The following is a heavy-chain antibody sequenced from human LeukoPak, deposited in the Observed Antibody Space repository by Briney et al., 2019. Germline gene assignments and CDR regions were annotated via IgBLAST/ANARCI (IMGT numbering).Heavy chain of an antibody. D-gene: IGHD6-13*01. CDR1: GGSISSGDYY. CDR3: ARMYSSSWHFDY. CDR2: IYYSGST. V-gene: IGHV4-30-4*01. Sequence: SETLSLTCTVSGGSISSGDYYWSWSRQPPGKGLEWIGYIYYSGSTYYNPSLKSRVTISVDTSKNQFSLKLSSVTAADTAVYYCARMYSSSWHFDYWGQGTLVTVSS. J-gene: IGHJ4*02.